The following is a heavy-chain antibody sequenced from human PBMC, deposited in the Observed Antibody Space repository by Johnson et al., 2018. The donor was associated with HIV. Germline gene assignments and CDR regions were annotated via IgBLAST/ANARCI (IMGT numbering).Heavy chain of an antibody. V-gene: IGHV3-23*04. Sequence: MLLVESGGGLVQPGGSLRLSCAASGFTFSNAWMSWVRQAPGKGLEWVSAISGSGGSTYYADSVKGRFTISRDNSKNTLYLQMNSLRAEDTAVYYCAKGRGSPPGAFDIWGQGTMVTVSS. CDR2: ISGSGGST. J-gene: IGHJ3*02. CDR1: GFTFSNAW. CDR3: AKGRGSPPGAFDI. D-gene: IGHD1-26*01.